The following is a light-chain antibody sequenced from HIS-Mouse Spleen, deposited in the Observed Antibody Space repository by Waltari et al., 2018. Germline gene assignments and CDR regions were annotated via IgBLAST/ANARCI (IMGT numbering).Light chain of an antibody. Sequence: DIVLTPSPGTLSLSPGERATLSCRASQSVSSSYLAWYQQKPGQAPRLLIYGASSRATSIPDRFSGSGSGTDFTRTISRLEPEDFAVYYCQQYGSSPWTFGQGTKVEIK. CDR1: QSVSSSY. CDR3: QQYGSSPWT. J-gene: IGKJ1*01. CDR2: GAS. V-gene: IGKV3-20*01.